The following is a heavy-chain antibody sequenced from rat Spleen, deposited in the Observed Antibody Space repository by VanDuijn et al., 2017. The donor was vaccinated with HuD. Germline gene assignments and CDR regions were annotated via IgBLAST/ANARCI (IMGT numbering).Heavy chain of an antibody. Sequence: EVQLVESGGVLVQPGRSLKLSCAASGFTFSDYNMAWVRQAPKKGLEWVASISYEGSSTYYGDSVKGRFTISRDNAKSTLYLQMNSLRSEDTATYYCARHGYGYTFYFDYWGQGVMVTVSS. J-gene: IGHJ2*01. CDR1: GFTFSDYN. CDR3: ARHGYGYTFYFDY. D-gene: IGHD1-4*01. V-gene: IGHV5-22*01. CDR2: ISYEGSST.